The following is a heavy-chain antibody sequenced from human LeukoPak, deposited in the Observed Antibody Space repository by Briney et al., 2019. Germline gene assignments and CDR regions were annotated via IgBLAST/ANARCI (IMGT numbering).Heavy chain of an antibody. CDR1: GFTFSSYA. CDR2: ISGSGGST. Sequence: PGGSLRLSCAASGFTFSSYAMSWVRQAPGKGLEWVSAISGSGGSTYYADSVKGRFTISRDNSKNTLYLQMNSLRAEDTAVYYCAKGGGVVVPAAYQTHPFDYWGQGTLVTVSS. CDR3: AKGGGVVVPAAYQTHPFDY. V-gene: IGHV3-23*01. J-gene: IGHJ4*02. D-gene: IGHD2-2*01.